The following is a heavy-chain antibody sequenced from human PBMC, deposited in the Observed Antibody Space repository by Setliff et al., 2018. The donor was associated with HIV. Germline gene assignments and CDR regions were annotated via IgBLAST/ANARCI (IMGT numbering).Heavy chain of an antibody. V-gene: IGHV3-21*04. CDR2: ISSSSYYI. J-gene: IGHJ4*02. Sequence: GGSLRLSCAASGFTFSSYTMNWVRQAPGKGLEWVSSISSSSYYIYYADSVKGRFTISRDNAKNSLFLQMNSLGAEDTAVYYCAREVGDSSGYYYRNYYFDSWGQGTLVTVSS. CDR1: GFTFSSYT. CDR3: AREVGDSSGYYYRNYYFDS. D-gene: IGHD3-22*01.